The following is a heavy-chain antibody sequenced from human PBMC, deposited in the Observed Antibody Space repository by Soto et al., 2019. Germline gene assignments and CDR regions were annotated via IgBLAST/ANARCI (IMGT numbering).Heavy chain of an antibody. Sequence: GGCLRLSCAASGFTFNTYGMHWVLQAPGKGLEWVAVISYDGSEKYYVDSVKGRFTISKDNSKNTLYLQMNSLRPEDTAVYYCAKSPNFYCSSPNCYKYYFDHWGQGTRVTVSS. J-gene: IGHJ4*02. V-gene: IGHV3-30*18. CDR1: GFTFNTYG. D-gene: IGHD2-2*02. CDR3: AKSPNFYCSSPNCYKYYFDH. CDR2: ISYDGSEK.